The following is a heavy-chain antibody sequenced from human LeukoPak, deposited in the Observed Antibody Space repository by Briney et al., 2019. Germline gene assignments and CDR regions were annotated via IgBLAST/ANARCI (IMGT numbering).Heavy chain of an antibody. V-gene: IGHV3-23*01. D-gene: IGHD2-15*01. CDR2: ISGSGGST. J-gene: IGHJ6*02. CDR3: TTDLIIVVVAAPTNYYGMDV. Sequence: GGSLRLSCAASGFTFSSYAMSWVRQAPGKGLEWVSAISGSGGSTYYADSVKGRFTISRDNSKNTLYLQMNSLKTEDTAVYYCTTDLIIVVVAAPTNYYGMDVWGQGTTVTVSS. CDR1: GFTFSSYA.